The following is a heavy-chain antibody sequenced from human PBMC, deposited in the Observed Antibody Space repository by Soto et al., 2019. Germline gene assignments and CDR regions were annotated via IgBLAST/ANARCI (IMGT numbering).Heavy chain of an antibody. D-gene: IGHD2-15*01. V-gene: IGHV1-3*01. CDR1: GYTFTSYA. CDR2: INAGNGNT. CDR3: ARVQYPNYCSGGSCYGWFDP. J-gene: IGHJ5*02. Sequence: ASVKVSCKASGYTFTSYAMHWVRQAPGQRREWMGWINAGNGNTKYSQKFQGRVTITRDTSASTAYMELSSLRSEDTAVYYCARVQYPNYCSGGSCYGWFDPWGQGXLVTVSS.